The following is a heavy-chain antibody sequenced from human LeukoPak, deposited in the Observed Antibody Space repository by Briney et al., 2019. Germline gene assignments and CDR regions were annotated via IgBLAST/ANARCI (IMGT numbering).Heavy chain of an antibody. CDR1: GFTFGNFW. J-gene: IGHJ3*02. V-gene: IGHV3-7*02. Sequence: PGGSLRLSCAASGFTFGNFWMTWVRQAPGKGLEWVAGIEQDGSVKYYVDSVKGRFTISRDNAKNSLYLQMNSLRAEDTAVYYCARRTSGAFAIWGQGTKVTVSS. CDR3: ARRTSGAFAI. CDR2: IEQDGSVK.